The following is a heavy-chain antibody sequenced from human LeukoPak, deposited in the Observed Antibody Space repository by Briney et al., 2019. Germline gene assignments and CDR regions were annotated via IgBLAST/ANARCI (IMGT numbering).Heavy chain of an antibody. V-gene: IGHV5-51*01. CDR1: GYSFTNYW. CDR2: SYPGESET. Sequence: GGALTVSFKGSGYSFTNYWSGWVGQMRGKGGEGMGLSYPGESETRYIPSLQGHVSISADKSISTAYLQWSSLKASDTAMYYCARGGSYRPLLYWGQGTLVTVSS. J-gene: IGHJ4*02. CDR3: ARGGSYRPLLY. D-gene: IGHD3-16*02.